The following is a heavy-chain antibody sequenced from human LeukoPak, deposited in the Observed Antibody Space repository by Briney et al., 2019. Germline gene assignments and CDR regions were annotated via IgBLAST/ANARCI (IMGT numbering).Heavy chain of an antibody. V-gene: IGHV5-51*01. CDR1: GYSFTSHW. CDR3: ARHLGATVNTLYYFDY. J-gene: IGHJ4*02. D-gene: IGHD4-17*01. Sequence: GESLKISCKGSGYSFTSHWIGWVRQMPGKGLEWMGIIYPGDSDTRYSPSFQGQVTISADKSISTAYLQWSSLKASDTAMYYCARHLGATVNTLYYFDYWGQGTLVTVSS. CDR2: IYPGDSDT.